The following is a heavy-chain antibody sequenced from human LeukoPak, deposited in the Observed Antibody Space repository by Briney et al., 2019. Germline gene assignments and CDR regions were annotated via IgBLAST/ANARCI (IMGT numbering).Heavy chain of an antibody. CDR1: GFTFSQYW. D-gene: IGHD6-19*01. CDR3: ARDSGVGGP. Sequence: GGSLRLSCAASGFTFSQYWMSWVRQPPGKGLEWVAHIKPDGSEKHYVDSVRGRFTLFRGDAKNSVYLLMNSLRVEDTAVYYCARDSGVGGPWGQGIPVTVSS. J-gene: IGHJ5*02. CDR2: IKPDGSEK. V-gene: IGHV3-7*01.